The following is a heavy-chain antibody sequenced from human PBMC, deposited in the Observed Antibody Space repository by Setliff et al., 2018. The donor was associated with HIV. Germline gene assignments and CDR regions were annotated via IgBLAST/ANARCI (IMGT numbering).Heavy chain of an antibody. J-gene: IGHJ3*02. CDR3: ARHYGGNLDAFDI. D-gene: IGHD4-17*01. CDR1: GGSFSGHY. Sequence: SETLSLTCAVYGGSFSGHYWSWIRQPPGKGLEWIGEVNHSGSTNYNPSLKSRVTISVDTSKNQFSLKLSSVTAADTAVFYCARHYGGNLDAFDIWGLGTMVTVSS. V-gene: IGHV4-34*01. CDR2: VNHSGST.